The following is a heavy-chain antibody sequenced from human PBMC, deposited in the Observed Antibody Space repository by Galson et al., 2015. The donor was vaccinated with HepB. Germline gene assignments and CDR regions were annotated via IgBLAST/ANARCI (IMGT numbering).Heavy chain of an antibody. V-gene: IGHV1-18*01. Sequence: QSGAEVKKPGASVKVSCKASGSTFSRFSINWVRQAPGQGLEWMAWISGYNGKTIYAQKFQGRVTMTTDTYTRTAYMELRGLTADDTAVYYCARGGMATVGGPTFDYWGQGTLVTVSS. CDR3: ARGGMATVGGPTFDY. J-gene: IGHJ4*02. CDR2: ISGYNGKT. D-gene: IGHD5-24*01. CDR1: GSTFSRFS.